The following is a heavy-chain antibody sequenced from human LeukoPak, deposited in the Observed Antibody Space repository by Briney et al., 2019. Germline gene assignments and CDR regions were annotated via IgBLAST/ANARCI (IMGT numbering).Heavy chain of an antibody. CDR1: GGSISSYY. J-gene: IGHJ6*02. D-gene: IGHD3-3*01. Sequence: SETLSLTCTVSGGSISSYYWSWIRQPPGKGLEWIGYIYYSGSTNYNPSLKSRVTISVDTSKNQFSLKLSSVTAADTAVYYCARVLGSCFLSDQYGMDVWDQGTTVTVSS. CDR2: IYYSGST. V-gene: IGHV4-59*01. CDR3: ARVLGSCFLSDQYGMDV.